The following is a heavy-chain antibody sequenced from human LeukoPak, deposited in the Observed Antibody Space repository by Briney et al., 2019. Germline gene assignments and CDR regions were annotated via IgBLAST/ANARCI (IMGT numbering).Heavy chain of an antibody. V-gene: IGHV1-69*05. CDR3: ARERGSGDSYYYYYMDV. Sequence: SVKVSCKASGGTFSSYAMSWVRQAPGQGLEWMGRIIPIFGTANYAQKFQGRVTITTDESTSTAYMELSSLRSEDTAVYYCARERGSGDSYYYYYMDVWGKGTTVTVSS. J-gene: IGHJ6*03. D-gene: IGHD3-10*01. CDR1: GGTFSSYA. CDR2: IIPIFGTA.